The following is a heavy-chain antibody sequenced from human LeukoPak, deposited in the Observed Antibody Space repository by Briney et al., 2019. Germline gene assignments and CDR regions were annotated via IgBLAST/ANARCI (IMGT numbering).Heavy chain of an antibody. CDR1: GFTFSDFF. CDR3: ARGLKRCPDY. V-gene: IGHV3-11*06. Sequence: GGSLRLSCAASGFTFSDFFMSWMRQAPGKGLEWLSYISGSSTYTNYADSVKGRFTISRDNAKNSLYLQMNSLRAEDTAVYYCARGLKRCPDYWGQGTLVTVSS. CDR2: ISGSSTYT. D-gene: IGHD2-8*01. J-gene: IGHJ4*02.